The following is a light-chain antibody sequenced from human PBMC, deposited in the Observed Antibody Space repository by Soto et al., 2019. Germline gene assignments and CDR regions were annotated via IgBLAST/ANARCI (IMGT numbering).Light chain of an antibody. CDR3: QQYENYWT. J-gene: IGKJ1*01. V-gene: IGKV1-5*01. Sequence: DIQMTQSPSTLSATAGDRVTITCRASQSISSWLAWYQHKPGKAPXXLIYDASNLDSGVPSRFSGSGSGTEFSLTISNLQPDDCATYYCQQYENYWTFGQGTKVDIK. CDR2: DAS. CDR1: QSISSW.